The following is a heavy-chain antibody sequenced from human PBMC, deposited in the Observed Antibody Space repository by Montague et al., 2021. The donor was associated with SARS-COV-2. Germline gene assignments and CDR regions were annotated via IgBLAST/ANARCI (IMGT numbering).Heavy chain of an antibody. CDR2: IYYNGTT. CDR3: ARGRGYQLLPGWFDP. V-gene: IGHV4-59*01. CDR1: GGSISSYY. J-gene: IGHJ5*02. D-gene: IGHD2-2*01. Sequence: SETLSLTCTVSGGSISSYYWSWIRQPPGKGLEWIGYIYYNGTTNYSPSLKGRVSISVDTSKNQFSLEMNSVTAADTAVYYCARGRGYQLLPGWFDPWGQGTLVTVSS.